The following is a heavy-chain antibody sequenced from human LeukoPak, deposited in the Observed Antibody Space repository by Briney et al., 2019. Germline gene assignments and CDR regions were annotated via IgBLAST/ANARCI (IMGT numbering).Heavy chain of an antibody. CDR3: ARDMGATYFDY. CDR1: GFTFSSYA. CDR2: ISSNGGST. J-gene: IGHJ4*02. Sequence: PGGSLRLSCAASGFTFSSYAMHWVRQAPGKGLEYVSAISSNGGSTYYANSVKGRFTIPRDNSKNTLYLQMSSLRAEDMAVYYCARDMGATYFDYWGQGTLVTVSS. D-gene: IGHD1-26*01. V-gene: IGHV3-64*01.